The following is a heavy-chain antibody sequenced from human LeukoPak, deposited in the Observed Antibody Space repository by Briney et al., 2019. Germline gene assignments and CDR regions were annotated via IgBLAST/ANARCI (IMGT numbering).Heavy chain of an antibody. CDR2: IIPILDIA. D-gene: IGHD2-15*01. V-gene: IGHV1-69*04. Sequence: SVKVSCKASGGTFSSYALSWVRQAPGQGLEWMGRIIPILDIASYAQKFQDRVTITADESTGTAYMELSSLRSEDTAIYYCARDNPPYCNGGSCYSYWGQGTLVTVSS. CDR3: ARDNPPYCNGGSCYSY. CDR1: GGTFSSYA. J-gene: IGHJ4*02.